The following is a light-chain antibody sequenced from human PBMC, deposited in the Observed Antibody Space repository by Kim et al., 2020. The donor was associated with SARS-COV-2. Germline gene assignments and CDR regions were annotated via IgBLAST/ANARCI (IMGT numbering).Light chain of an antibody. Sequence: GKTVTISCTRSSGIIATNYVQWYLQRPGSAPTTVIYEDNQRPSGVPDRFSGSIDSSSNSASLTISGLKTEDEADYYCQSYDSSNVVFGGGTQLTVL. V-gene: IGLV6-57*03. J-gene: IGLJ2*01. CDR1: SGIIATNY. CDR3: QSYDSSNVV. CDR2: EDN.